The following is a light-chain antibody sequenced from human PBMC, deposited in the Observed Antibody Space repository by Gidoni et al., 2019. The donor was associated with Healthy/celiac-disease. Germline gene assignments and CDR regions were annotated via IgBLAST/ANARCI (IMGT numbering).Light chain of an antibody. Sequence: EIVMTQYPATLSVYPGERATLSCRASQSVSSNLAGSQQKPGQAPRLLIYGAYTRATGIPARLSGSGSGTEFTLTISSLQCGVFAVYYCQQYNNWPGTFGQGTKVEIK. CDR1: QSVSSN. CDR3: QQYNNWPGT. J-gene: IGKJ1*01. CDR2: GAY. V-gene: IGKV3-15*01.